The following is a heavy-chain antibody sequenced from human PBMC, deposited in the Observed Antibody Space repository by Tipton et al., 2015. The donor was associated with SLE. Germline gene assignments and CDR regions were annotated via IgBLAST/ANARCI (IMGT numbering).Heavy chain of an antibody. Sequence: TLSLTCAVYGGSFSGYYWSWIRQPPGKGLEWIGEINHSGGTNYNPSLKSRVTISVDTSKNQFSLKLSSVTAADTAVYYCAGVVAAAGTAFDIWGQGTMVTVSS. CDR2: INHSGGT. CDR3: AGVVAAAGTAFDI. CDR1: GGSFSGYY. J-gene: IGHJ3*02. D-gene: IGHD6-13*01. V-gene: IGHV4-34*01.